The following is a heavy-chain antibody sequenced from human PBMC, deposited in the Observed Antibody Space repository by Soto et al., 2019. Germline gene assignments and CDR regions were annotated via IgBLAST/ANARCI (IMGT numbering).Heavy chain of an antibody. V-gene: IGHV4-31*03. J-gene: IGHJ6*02. CDR3: AREGMYLKLGYYYYGMDV. CDR2: IYYSGST. D-gene: IGHD2-8*01. CDR1: GGSISSGGYY. Sequence: QVQLQESGPGLVKPSQTLSLTCTVSGGSISSGGYYWSWIRQHPGKGLEWIGYIYYSGSTYYNPSLKSRVTISVDTYKNQLPLKLSSVTSEHTAVYYCAREGMYLKLGYYYYGMDVWGQGTTVTVSS.